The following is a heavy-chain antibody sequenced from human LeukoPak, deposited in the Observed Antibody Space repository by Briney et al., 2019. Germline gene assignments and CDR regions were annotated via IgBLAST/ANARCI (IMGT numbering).Heavy chain of an antibody. D-gene: IGHD4-23*01. CDR2: IIPILGIA. Sequence: SVKVSCKASGGTFSSYAISWVRQAPGQGLEWMGRIIPILGIANYAQKFQGRVTITADKSTSTAYMELSSLRSEDTAVYYCARVSSNSRGGYFDYWGQGTLVTVSS. CDR3: ARVSSNSRGGYFDY. CDR1: GGTFSSYA. J-gene: IGHJ4*02. V-gene: IGHV1-69*04.